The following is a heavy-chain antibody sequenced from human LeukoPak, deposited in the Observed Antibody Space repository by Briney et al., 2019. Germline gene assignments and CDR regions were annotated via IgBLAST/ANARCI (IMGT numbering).Heavy chain of an antibody. CDR2: IKLDVSET. CDR3: ARKGNAFDF. CDR1: GFAFSSYW. J-gene: IGHJ3*01. V-gene: IGHV3-7*01. D-gene: IGHD3-10*01. Sequence: GGSLRLSCAASGFAFSSYWMTWVRQAPGKGLEWVANIKLDVSETYYVDSVRGRFTISRDNTKNSLYLQMDSLRAEDTAVYYCARKGNAFDFWGQGTMVTVSS.